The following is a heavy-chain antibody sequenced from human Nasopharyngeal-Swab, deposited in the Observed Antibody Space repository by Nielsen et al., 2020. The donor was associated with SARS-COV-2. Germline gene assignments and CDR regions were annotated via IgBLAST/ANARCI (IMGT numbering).Heavy chain of an antibody. D-gene: IGHD3-10*01. V-gene: IGHV4-59*01. CDR3: ARGGFSGSYSPYYYYGMDV. J-gene: IGHJ6*02. CDR2: IYYSGST. Sequence: WIRQPPGKGQEWIGYIYYSGSTNYNPSLKSRVTISVDTSKNQFSLKLSSVTAADTAVYYCARGGFSGSYSPYYYYGMDVWGQGTTVTVSS.